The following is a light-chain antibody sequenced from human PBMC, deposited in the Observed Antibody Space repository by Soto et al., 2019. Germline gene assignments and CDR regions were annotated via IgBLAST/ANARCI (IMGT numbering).Light chain of an antibody. CDR3: HQYGVSPKT. Sequence: EIVLTQSPGTLSLSPGERATLSCRASQSISANYLAWYQQKPGQAPRLLIYGVSIRATGIPDRFAGSGSGPDFTLTISRMEPEDFAVYYCHQYGVSPKTFGQGNTVELK. V-gene: IGKV3-20*01. CDR1: QSISANY. CDR2: GVS. J-gene: IGKJ1*01.